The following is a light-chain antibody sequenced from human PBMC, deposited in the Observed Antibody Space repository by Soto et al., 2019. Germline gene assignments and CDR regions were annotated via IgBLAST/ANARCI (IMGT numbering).Light chain of an antibody. CDR3: QQYNSYWK. CDR1: QSITTW. J-gene: IGKJ1*01. V-gene: IGKV1-5*01. Sequence: DVQMTQSPSTLSASVGDRVTITCRASQSITTWLAWYQQKPGKAPKLLIYDASSLESGVPLRFSGSGSGTEFTLTISSLQPDDFATYYCQQYNSYWKFGQGTKVEIK. CDR2: DAS.